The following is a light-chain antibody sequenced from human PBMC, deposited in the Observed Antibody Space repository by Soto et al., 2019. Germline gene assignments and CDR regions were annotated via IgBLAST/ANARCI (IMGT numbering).Light chain of an antibody. V-gene: IGKV1-5*03. CDR2: KAS. CDR3: QQYKTSRT. J-gene: IGKJ1*01. Sequence: DIPMTQSPSTLSASVGDRVTITCRASQSVSIWLAWYQQKPGKAPKLLIYKASTLQSGVPSRFSGSGYGTHFTLTISSLQPDDFATYYCQQYKTSRTFGQGAKVEIK. CDR1: QSVSIW.